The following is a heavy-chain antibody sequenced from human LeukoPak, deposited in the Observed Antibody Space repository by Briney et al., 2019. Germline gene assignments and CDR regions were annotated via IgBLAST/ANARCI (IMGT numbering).Heavy chain of an antibody. Sequence: PGGSLRLSCAASGFTFTSFWMSWVRQAPGKGLEWVASINQDGSKKYYVDSVKGRFTISRDIAKNSLSLDMSSLRAEDTAVYYCARDYSNAWNYFDHWGQGTLVTVSS. V-gene: IGHV3-7*04. D-gene: IGHD6-19*01. CDR1: GFTFTSFW. CDR2: INQDGSKK. CDR3: ARDYSNAWNYFDH. J-gene: IGHJ4*02.